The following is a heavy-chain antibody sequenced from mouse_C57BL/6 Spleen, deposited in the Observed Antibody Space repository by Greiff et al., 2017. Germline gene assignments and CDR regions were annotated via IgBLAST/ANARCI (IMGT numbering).Heavy chain of an antibody. Sequence: VQLQQSGAELARPGASVKLSCKASGYTFTSYGISWVKQRTGQGLEWIGEIYPRSGNTYYNEKFKGKATLTADKSSSPAYSELRSLTSEDSAVYFCARRSDYVLDYWSQGTTLTVSS. V-gene: IGHV1-81*01. J-gene: IGHJ2*01. CDR3: ARRSDYVLDY. CDR2: IYPRSGNT. CDR1: GYTFTSYG. D-gene: IGHD2-13*01.